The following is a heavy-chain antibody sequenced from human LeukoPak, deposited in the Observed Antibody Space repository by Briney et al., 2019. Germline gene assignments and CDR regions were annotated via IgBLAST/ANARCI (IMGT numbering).Heavy chain of an antibody. D-gene: IGHD3-10*01. CDR2: IYYSGST. CDR3: ARDLYGSGSYYNDHAFDI. V-gene: IGHV4-59*01. Sequence: PSETLSLTCTVSGGSISSYYWSWIRQPPGKGLEWIGYIYYSGSTNYNPSLKSRVTISVDTSKNQFSLKLSSVTAADTAVYYCARDLYGSGSYYNDHAFDIWGQGTMVTVSS. J-gene: IGHJ3*02. CDR1: GGSISSYY.